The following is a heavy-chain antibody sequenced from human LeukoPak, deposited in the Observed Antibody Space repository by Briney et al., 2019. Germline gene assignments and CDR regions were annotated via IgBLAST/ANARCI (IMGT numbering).Heavy chain of an antibody. CDR1: GYTFTSYD. Sequence: ASVKVSCKASGYTFTSYDINWVRQATGQGLEWMGWMNPNSGNTGYAQKFQGRVTMTRNTSISTAYMGLSSLRSEDTAVYYCARGLYYYDSSGYPAVYYFDYWGQGILVTVSS. J-gene: IGHJ4*02. CDR2: MNPNSGNT. V-gene: IGHV1-8*01. D-gene: IGHD3-22*01. CDR3: ARGLYYYDSSGYPAVYYFDY.